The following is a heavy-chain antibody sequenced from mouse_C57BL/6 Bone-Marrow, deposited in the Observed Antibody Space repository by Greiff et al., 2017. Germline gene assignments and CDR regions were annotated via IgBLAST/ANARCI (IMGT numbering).Heavy chain of an antibody. V-gene: IGHV1-59*01. CDR1: GYTFTSYW. CDR2: IDPSDSYT. D-gene: IGHD1-1*01. J-gene: IGHJ2*01. Sequence: VQLQQPGAELVRPGTSVKLSCKASGYTFTSYWMHWVKQRPGQGLEWIGVIDPSDSYTNYNQKFKGKATLTVDTSSSTAYMQRSSLTSEDSAVYYCARDLYGSSPFDYWGQGTTLTVSS. CDR3: ARDLYGSSPFDY.